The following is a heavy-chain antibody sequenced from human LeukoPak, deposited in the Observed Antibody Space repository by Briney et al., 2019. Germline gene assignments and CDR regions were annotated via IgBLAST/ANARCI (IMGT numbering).Heavy chain of an antibody. J-gene: IGHJ4*02. CDR1: GGSFSGYY. V-gene: IGHV4-34*01. CDR3: ARDYCSGGSCRRRFDY. D-gene: IGHD2-15*01. CDR2: INHSGST. Sequence: SETLSLTCAVYGGSFSGYYWGWIRQPPGKGLEWIGEINHSGSTNYNPSLKSRVTTSVDTSKNQFSLKLSSVTAADTAVYYCARDYCSGGSCRRRFDYWGQGTLVTVSS.